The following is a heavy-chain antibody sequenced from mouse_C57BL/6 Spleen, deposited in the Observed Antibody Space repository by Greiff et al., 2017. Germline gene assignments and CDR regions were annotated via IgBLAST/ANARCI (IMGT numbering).Heavy chain of an antibody. Sequence: QVHVKQSGPELVKPGASVKISCKASGYAFSSSWMNWVKQRPGKGLEWIGRIYPGDGDTNYNGKFKGKATLTADKSSSTAYMQLSSLTSEDSAVYFCARKNYYGSSYDYFDYWGQGTTLTVSS. D-gene: IGHD1-1*01. CDR3: ARKNYYGSSYDYFDY. CDR1: GYAFSSSW. CDR2: IYPGDGDT. V-gene: IGHV1-82*01. J-gene: IGHJ2*01.